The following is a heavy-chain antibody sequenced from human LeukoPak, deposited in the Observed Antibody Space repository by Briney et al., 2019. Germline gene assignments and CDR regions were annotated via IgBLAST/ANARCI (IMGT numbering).Heavy chain of an antibody. J-gene: IGHJ5*02. CDR3: AKDVYGDYGGLVS. V-gene: IGHV3-23*01. CDR2: IRADVGTT. D-gene: IGHD4-17*01. CDR1: GFSFSNFA. Sequence: GGSLRLSCAASGFSFSNFAMTWVRQAPGRGLEWVPTIRADVGTTNYADSVKGRFTIFRDNSKNTVYLQMNSLRAEDTAVYYCAKDVYGDYGGLVSWGQGTLVTVSS.